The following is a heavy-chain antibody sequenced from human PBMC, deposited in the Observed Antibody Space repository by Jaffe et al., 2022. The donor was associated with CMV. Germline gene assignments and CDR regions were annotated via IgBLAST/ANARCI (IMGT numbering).Heavy chain of an antibody. CDR3: ARAYCGGDCHSDYYYYYYMDV. CDR1: GFTFSSYA. J-gene: IGHJ6*03. V-gene: IGHV3-64*01. Sequence: EVQLVESGGGLVQPGGSLRLSCAASGFTFSSYAMHWVRQAPGKGLEYVSAISSNGGSTYYANSVKGRFTISRDNSKNTLYLQMGSLRAEDMAVYYCARAYCGGDCHSDYYYYYYMDVWGKGTTVTVSS. D-gene: IGHD2-21*02. CDR2: ISSNGGST.